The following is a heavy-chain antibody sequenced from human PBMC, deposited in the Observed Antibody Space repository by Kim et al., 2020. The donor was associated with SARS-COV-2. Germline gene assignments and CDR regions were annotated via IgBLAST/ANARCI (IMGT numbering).Heavy chain of an antibody. D-gene: IGHD3-10*01. CDR2: T. Sequence: TNNNPSLKSRVTISVDTSKNQFSLKLSAVTAADTAVYYCARGGLWFRLDYWGQGTLVTVSS. V-gene: IGHV4-34*01. CDR3: ARGGLWFRLDY. J-gene: IGHJ4*02.